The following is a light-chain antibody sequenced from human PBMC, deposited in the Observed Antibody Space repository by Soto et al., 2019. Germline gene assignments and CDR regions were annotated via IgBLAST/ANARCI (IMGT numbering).Light chain of an antibody. V-gene: IGLV2-14*01. J-gene: IGLJ2*01. CDR1: SSDVGGYNY. CDR2: DVS. Sequence: QSVLTQPASVSGSPGQSITISCTGTSSDVGGYNYVSWYQQHPGKAPKLMIYDVSNRPSGVSNRFSGSKSGNTASLTISGLQAEDEADYYGSSYTISSTLVFGGGTKLTVL. CDR3: SSYTISSTLV.